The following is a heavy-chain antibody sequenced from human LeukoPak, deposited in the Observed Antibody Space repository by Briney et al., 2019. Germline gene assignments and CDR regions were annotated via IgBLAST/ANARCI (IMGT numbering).Heavy chain of an antibody. J-gene: IGHJ4*02. V-gene: IGHV3-30*02. D-gene: IGHD3-22*01. CDR1: GFTFSGYG. CDR2: IRYDGSNK. Sequence: GGSLRLSCAASGFTFSGYGMHWVRQAPGKGLQWGAFIRYDGSNKYYADSVKGRFTISRDNSKNTLYLQMNSLRAEDTAVYYCARDLYDSSGYSFDYWGQGTLVTVSS. CDR3: ARDLYDSSGYSFDY.